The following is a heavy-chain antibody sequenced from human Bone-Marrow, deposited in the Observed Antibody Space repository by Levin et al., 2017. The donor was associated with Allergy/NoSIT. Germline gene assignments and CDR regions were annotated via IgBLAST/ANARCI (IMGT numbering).Heavy chain of an antibody. CDR1: GFSLSPSRVA. CDR3: EHRVEILTGSEDAFDL. J-gene: IGHJ3*01. Sequence: SGPTLVKPTQTLTLTCTFSGFSLSPSRVAVGWIRQPPGKALEWVAVINGNDDKRFSPSLKSSLTIPKDTSKNEVVLTMSNMDPVDTGPYYCEHRVEILTGSEDAFDLWGQGTLVTVSS. CDR2: INGNDDK. D-gene: IGHD3-9*01. V-gene: IGHV2-5*01.